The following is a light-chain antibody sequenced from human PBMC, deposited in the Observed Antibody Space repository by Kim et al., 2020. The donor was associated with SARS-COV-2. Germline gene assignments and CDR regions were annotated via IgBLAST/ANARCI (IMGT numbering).Light chain of an antibody. Sequence: ALGTTGRITGMGDGVRTCYASCYRQKQGQARVVAMYGRNDRPTGIPDRLSGSSSGNTASLTITGAQAEDEADYYCNSRDSSTKHLLFGGGTKLTVL. CDR2: GRN. V-gene: IGLV3-19*01. CDR1: GVRTCY. J-gene: IGLJ2*01. CDR3: NSRDSSTKHLL.